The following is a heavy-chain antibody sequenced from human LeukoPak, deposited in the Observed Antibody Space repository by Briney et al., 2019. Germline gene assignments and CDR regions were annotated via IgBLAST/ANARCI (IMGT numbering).Heavy chain of an antibody. CDR2: ISSSSSYI. D-gene: IGHD1-26*01. Sequence: GGSLRLSCAASGFAVSSNHMNWVRQAPGKGLEWVSSISSSSSYIYYADSVKGRFTISRDNAKNSLYLQMNSLRAEDTAVYYCARDLNLGANRPDAFDIWGQGTMVTVSS. CDR1: GFAVSSNH. CDR3: ARDLNLGANRPDAFDI. V-gene: IGHV3-21*01. J-gene: IGHJ3*02.